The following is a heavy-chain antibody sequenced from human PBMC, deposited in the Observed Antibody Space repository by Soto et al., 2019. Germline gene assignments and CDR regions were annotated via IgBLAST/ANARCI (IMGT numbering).Heavy chain of an antibody. Sequence: QVQLQESGPGLVKPSETLSLTCTVSGGSVSSGSYYWSWIRQPPGKGLEWIGYIYYSGSTNYNPSLKSRVTISVDTSKNQFSLKLSSETAADTAVYYCARCEWELLPDYWGQGTLVTVSS. CDR2: IYYSGST. D-gene: IGHD1-26*01. CDR1: GGSVSSGSYY. CDR3: ARCEWELLPDY. V-gene: IGHV4-61*01. J-gene: IGHJ4*02.